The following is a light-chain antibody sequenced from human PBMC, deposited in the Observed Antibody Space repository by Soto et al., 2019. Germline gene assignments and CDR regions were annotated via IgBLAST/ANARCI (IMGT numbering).Light chain of an antibody. V-gene: IGKV3-20*01. J-gene: IGKJ5*01. CDR3: QQNGSLPIT. CDR1: QRLGGDY. CDR2: SAS. Sequence: VLAQSPGTLSLSPGERATLSCRASQRLGGDYLAWFQQKPGQSPRLLIYSASNRATGIPDRFSVSGSGTDFTLTISRLEPEDFVVYYCQQNGSLPITFGQGTRLEIK.